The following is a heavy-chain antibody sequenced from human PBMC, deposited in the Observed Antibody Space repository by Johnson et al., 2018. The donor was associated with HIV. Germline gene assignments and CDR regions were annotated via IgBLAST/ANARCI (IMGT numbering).Heavy chain of an antibody. CDR2: IYSGGST. CDR3: ASLGGLGGFDV. CDR1: QFTFSSYA. J-gene: IGHJ3*01. D-gene: IGHD1-26*01. V-gene: IGHV3-66*01. Sequence: VQLVESGGGLAKPAWSPRLSCAASQFTFSSYAMSWVRQAPGKGLEWVSVIYSGGSTYYADSVKGRFTISRDNSKNTLYLQMNSLTPEDTAVYYCASLGGLGGFDVWGQGTMVTVSS.